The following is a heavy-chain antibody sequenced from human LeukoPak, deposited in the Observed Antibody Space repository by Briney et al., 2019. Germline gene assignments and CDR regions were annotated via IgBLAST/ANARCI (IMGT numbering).Heavy chain of an antibody. J-gene: IGHJ4*02. V-gene: IGHV1-2*02. D-gene: IGHD5-24*01. CDR2: VNPSNGDT. CDR3: ARCRDGYDYGY. CDR1: GYTFTDYY. Sequence: ASVKVSCKASGYTFTDYYIHWVRQAPGQGLEWMGWVNPSNGDTNYPQKFQGRVTMTRDTSISTAYMELSRLKSGDTAVFYCARCRDGYDYGYWGQGTLVTVSS.